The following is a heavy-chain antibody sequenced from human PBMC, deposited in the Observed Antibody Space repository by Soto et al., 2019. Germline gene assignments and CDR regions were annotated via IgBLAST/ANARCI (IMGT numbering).Heavy chain of an antibody. V-gene: IGHV3-30-3*01. D-gene: IGHD1-26*01. CDR2: ISFDGSNI. Sequence: QVQLVESGGGVVQPGRSLRLSCAASGFTFSSYAMHWVRQAPGKGLEWVTVISFDGSNIYYVDSVKGRFTISRDNSRNTLYLQMNSLRAEDTAIYYCVRDINFSGSFGSWGQGTLVTVSS. CDR3: VRDINFSGSFGS. CDR1: GFTFSSYA. J-gene: IGHJ5*02.